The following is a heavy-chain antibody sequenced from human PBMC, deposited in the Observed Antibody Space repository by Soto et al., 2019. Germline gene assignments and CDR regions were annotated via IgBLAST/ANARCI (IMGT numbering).Heavy chain of an antibody. V-gene: IGHV3-73*01. CDR2: IRSKANSYAT. CDR3: TRRRISGFFYGYLKNCYYMDV. Sequence: GGSLRLSCAASGFTFSGSAMHWVRQASGKGLEWVGRIRSKANSYATAYAASVKGRFTISRDDSKNTAYLQMNSLKTEDTAVYYCTRRRISGFFYGYLKNCYYMDVWGKRTTGNVSS. D-gene: IGHD5-18*01. J-gene: IGHJ6*03. CDR1: GFTFSGSA.